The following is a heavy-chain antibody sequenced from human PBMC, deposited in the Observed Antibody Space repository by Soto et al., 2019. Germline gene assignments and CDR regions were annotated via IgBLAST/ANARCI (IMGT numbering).Heavy chain of an antibody. CDR1: GFSFDYYA. CDR2: ISGSGDNT. V-gene: IGHV3-23*01. Sequence: PGGSLRLSCAASGFSFDYYAMTWVRQAAGKGLEWVSAISGSGDNTYYADSVKGRFTITRDKSKHTLYLQLNSLRAEDTTLYYCAKGYYSGYDLAYFDYWGQGTLVTGSS. D-gene: IGHD5-12*01. J-gene: IGHJ4*02. CDR3: AKGYYSGYDLAYFDY.